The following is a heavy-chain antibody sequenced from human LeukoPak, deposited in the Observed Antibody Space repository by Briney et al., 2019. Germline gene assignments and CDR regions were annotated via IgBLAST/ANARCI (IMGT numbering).Heavy chain of an antibody. J-gene: IGHJ4*02. D-gene: IGHD1-26*01. CDR2: ISDGGVNT. CDR3: ANRTTAYTGSYYPQFDS. Sequence: PGGSLRLSCAASVFSFSNYPMTWLRQAPGKGLEWVSGISDGGVNTHHADSVKGRFTISRENSKNTLYLQINSQGREDTALYQCANRTTAYTGSYYPQFDSWGQGTLVTVSS. V-gene: IGHV3-23*01. CDR1: VFSFSNYP.